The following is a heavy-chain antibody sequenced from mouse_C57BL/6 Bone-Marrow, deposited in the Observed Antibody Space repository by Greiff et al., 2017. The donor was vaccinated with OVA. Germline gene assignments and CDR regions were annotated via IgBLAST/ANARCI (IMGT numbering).Heavy chain of an antibody. CDR3: AREGFITTVAYEGYFDV. D-gene: IGHD1-1*01. CDR2: INPGSGGT. Sequence: QVQLQQSGAELVRPGTSVKVSCKASGYAFTNYLIEWVKQRPGQGLEWIGVINPGSGGTNYNEKFKGKATLTADKSSSTAYMQLSSLTSEDSAVYFCAREGFITTVAYEGYFDVWGTGTTVTVSS. CDR1: GYAFTNYL. J-gene: IGHJ1*03. V-gene: IGHV1-54*01.